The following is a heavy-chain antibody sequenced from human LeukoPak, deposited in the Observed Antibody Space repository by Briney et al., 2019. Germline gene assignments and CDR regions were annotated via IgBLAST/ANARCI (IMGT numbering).Heavy chain of an antibody. CDR2: ITYDGSNQ. CDR3: AKDRKRHGIFDY. V-gene: IGHV3-30*02. D-gene: IGHD1-1*01. Sequence: GGSLSLTGAASGFTFSSYGMHWVRQAPGKGPEWAASITYDGSNQYYADSVKGRFTISRDNSKNTLYLQMNSLRPEATAVYYCAKDRKRHGIFDYESQGPVVTVSS. J-gene: IGHJ4*02. CDR1: GFTFSSYG.